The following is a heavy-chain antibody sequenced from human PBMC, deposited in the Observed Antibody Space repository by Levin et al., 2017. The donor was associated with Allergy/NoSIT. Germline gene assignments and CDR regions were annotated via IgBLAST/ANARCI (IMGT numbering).Heavy chain of an antibody. Sequence: SQTLSLTCAVYGGSFSGSYWSWIRQPPGKGLEWIGEINHSGSTNYNPSLKSRVTISVDTSKNQFSLKLSSVTAADTAVYYCARFDSSGPTYYFDYWGQGTLVTVSS. CDR1: GGSFSGSY. V-gene: IGHV4-34*01. J-gene: IGHJ4*02. CDR2: INHSGST. D-gene: IGHD3-22*01. CDR3: ARFDSSGPTYYFDY.